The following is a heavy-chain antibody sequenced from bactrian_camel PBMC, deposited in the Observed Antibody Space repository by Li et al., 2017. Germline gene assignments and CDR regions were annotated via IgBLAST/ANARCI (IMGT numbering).Heavy chain of an antibody. CDR1: ENAARRNC. V-gene: IGHV3S1*01. Sequence: VQLVESGGGSVQAGGSLRLSCVLSENAARRNCVAWFRQDPQKEREGKAREGVAVIYSGDGNTIYAESVKGRFTISRDAANGTVYLQMDSLEPEDTAIYYCAAARTVYAGDVLGKNQYEYWGQGTQVTVS. CDR3: AAARTVYAGDVLGKNQYEY. J-gene: IGHJ4*01. D-gene: IGHD3*01. CDR2: IYSGDGNT.